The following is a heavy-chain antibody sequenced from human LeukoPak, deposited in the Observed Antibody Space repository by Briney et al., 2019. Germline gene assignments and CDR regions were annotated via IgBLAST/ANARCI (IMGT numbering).Heavy chain of an antibody. Sequence: SETLSLTCTVSGGSISSSSYYWGWIRQPPGKGLEWIGRIYTSGSTNYNPSLKSRVTISVDTSKNQFSLKLSSVTAADTAVYYCAREDILTGYLVYWGQGTLVTVSS. V-gene: IGHV4-39*07. CDR1: GGSISSSSYY. D-gene: IGHD3-9*01. J-gene: IGHJ4*02. CDR2: IYTSGST. CDR3: AREDILTGYLVY.